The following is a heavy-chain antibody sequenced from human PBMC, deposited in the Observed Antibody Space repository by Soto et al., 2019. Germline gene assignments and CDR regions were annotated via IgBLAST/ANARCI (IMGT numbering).Heavy chain of an antibody. Sequence: GGSLRLSCTASGFTFNDYTLSWVRQAPGRGLEWVGFIRSKAYGGTTEYAASVKGRFTISRDDSKSIAYLQMNSLKTEDTAVYYCTAGKLYPSLDFDYWGQGTLVTVSS. CDR2: IRSKAYGGTT. CDR1: GFTFNDYT. J-gene: IGHJ4*02. V-gene: IGHV3-49*04. CDR3: TAGKLYPSLDFDY. D-gene: IGHD2-8*01.